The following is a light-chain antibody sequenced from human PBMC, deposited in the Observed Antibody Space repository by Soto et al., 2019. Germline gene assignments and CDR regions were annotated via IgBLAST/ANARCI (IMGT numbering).Light chain of an antibody. Sequence: DIQMTQSPSTLSASVGDGVTITCRASQNIRVGLAWYQQRPGKAPKFLIYDASNLETGVSSRFSGSGSGTELTLTIRGLQPDDFATYYCQQYDSSSPTFGQGTKLEIK. V-gene: IGKV1-5*01. J-gene: IGKJ2*01. CDR3: QQYDSSSPT. CDR2: DAS. CDR1: QNIRVG.